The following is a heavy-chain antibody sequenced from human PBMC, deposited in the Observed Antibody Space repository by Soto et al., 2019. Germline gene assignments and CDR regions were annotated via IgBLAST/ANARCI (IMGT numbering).Heavy chain of an antibody. CDR2: ISWDGGST. D-gene: IGHD1-26*01. V-gene: IGHV3-43*01. J-gene: IGHJ3*02. Sequence: GGSLRLSCAASGFTFDDYTMHWVRQAPGKGLEWVSLISWDGGSTYYADSVKGRFTISRDNSKNSLYLQMNSLRTEDTALYYCAKGHLRIVGATTDAFDIWGQGTMVTVSS. CDR3: AKGHLRIVGATTDAFDI. CDR1: GFTFDDYT.